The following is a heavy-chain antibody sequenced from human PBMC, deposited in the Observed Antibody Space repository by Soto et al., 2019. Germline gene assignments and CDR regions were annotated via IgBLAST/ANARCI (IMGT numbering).Heavy chain of an antibody. CDR2: IYYSGST. D-gene: IGHD6-6*01. CDR1: GGSISSSSYY. J-gene: IGHJ4*02. V-gene: IGHV4-39*01. CDR3: ATLGAARPFDY. Sequence: SETLSLTCTVSGGSISSSSYYWGWIRQPPGKGLEWIGSIYYSGSTYYNPSLKSRVTISVDTSKNQFSLKLSSVTAADTAVYYCATLGAARPFDYWGQGXLVTVYS.